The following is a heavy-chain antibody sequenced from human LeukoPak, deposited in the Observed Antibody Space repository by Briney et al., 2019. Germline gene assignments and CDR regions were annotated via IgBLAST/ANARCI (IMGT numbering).Heavy chain of an antibody. CDR1: GFTFSSYA. D-gene: IGHD6-13*01. CDR2: ISGSGGST. Sequence: PGGSLRLSCAASGFTFSSYAMSWVRQAPGKGLEWVSAISGSGGSTYYADSVKGRFTISRDNSKNTLYLQMNSLRAEDTAVYYCAKDPYGSSWTHYFDYWGQGTLVTVSS. CDR3: AKDPYGSSWTHYFDY. V-gene: IGHV3-23*01. J-gene: IGHJ4*02.